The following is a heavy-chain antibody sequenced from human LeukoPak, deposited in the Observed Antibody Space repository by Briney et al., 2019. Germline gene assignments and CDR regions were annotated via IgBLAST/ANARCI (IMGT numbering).Heavy chain of an antibody. D-gene: IGHD6-13*01. CDR1: GYTFTGYY. V-gene: IGHV1-2*02. CDR3: ARDGVYSRDFDAFDI. CDR2: INPNSGGT. Sequence: ASVKVSCKASGYTFTGYYMHWVRQAPGQGLEWMGWINPNSGGTNYAQKFQGRVTMTRDTSISTAYMELSSLTSDDTAVYYCARDGVYSRDFDAFDIWGQGTKVTVSS. J-gene: IGHJ3*02.